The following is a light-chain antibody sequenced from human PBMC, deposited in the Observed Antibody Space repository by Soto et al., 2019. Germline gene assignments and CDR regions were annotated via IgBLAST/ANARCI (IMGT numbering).Light chain of an antibody. CDR2: DAS. J-gene: IGKJ5*01. CDR3: QQYNDWPPIT. V-gene: IGKV3-15*01. Sequence: EIVLTQSPGTLSLSPGERATLSCRASQSVSNNYLAWYQQKPGQAPRLLIYDASTRATVIPARFSGSGSGTEFTLTISSLQSEDFAVYYCQQYNDWPPITFGQGTRLENK. CDR1: QSVSNN.